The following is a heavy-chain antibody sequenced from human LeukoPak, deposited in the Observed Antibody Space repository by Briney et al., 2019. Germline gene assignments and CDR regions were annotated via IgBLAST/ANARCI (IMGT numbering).Heavy chain of an antibody. D-gene: IGHD6-13*01. Sequence: SETLSLTCTVSGGSINSYYWSWIRQPPGKGLEWIGSIYYSGSTYYNPSLKSRVTISVDTSKNQFSLKLSSVTAADTAVYYCARVKPSPTYSSSWYNYFDYWGQGTLVTVSS. CDR3: ARVKPSPTYSSSWYNYFDY. CDR2: IYYSGST. J-gene: IGHJ4*02. V-gene: IGHV4-39*07. CDR1: GGSINSYY.